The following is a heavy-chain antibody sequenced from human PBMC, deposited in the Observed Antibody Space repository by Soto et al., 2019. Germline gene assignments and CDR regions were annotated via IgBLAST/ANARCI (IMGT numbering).Heavy chain of an antibody. CDR3: ARLKMYSSSWSPHYYYYGMDV. V-gene: IGHV1-69*13. CDR1: GVTFSSYA. CDR2: IIPIFGTA. Sequence: SVKVSCKASGVTFSSYAISWVRQAPGQGLEWMGGIIPIFGTANYAQKFQGRVTITADESTSTAYMELSSLRSEDTAVYYCARLKMYSSSWSPHYYYYGMDVWGQGTTVTVSS. J-gene: IGHJ6*02. D-gene: IGHD6-13*01.